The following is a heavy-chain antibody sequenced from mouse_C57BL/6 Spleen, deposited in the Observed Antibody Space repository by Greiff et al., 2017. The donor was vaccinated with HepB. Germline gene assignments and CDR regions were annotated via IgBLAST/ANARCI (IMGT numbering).Heavy chain of an antibody. Sequence: VQLQQSGAELVRPGASVKLSCKASGYTFTDYYINWVKQRPGQGLEWIARIYPGSGNTYYNEKFKGKATLTADKSSSTAYMQLSSLTSEDSAVDFCARRYYYGSSFFYYFDYWGQGTTLTVSS. CDR1: GYTFTDYY. CDR3: ARRYYYGSSFFYYFDY. D-gene: IGHD1-1*01. V-gene: IGHV1-76*01. J-gene: IGHJ2*01. CDR2: IYPGSGNT.